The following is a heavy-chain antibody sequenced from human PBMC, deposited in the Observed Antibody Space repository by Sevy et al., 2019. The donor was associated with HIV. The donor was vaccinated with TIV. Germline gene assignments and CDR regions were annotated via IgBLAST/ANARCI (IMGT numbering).Heavy chain of an antibody. D-gene: IGHD6-13*01. J-gene: IGHJ4*02. V-gene: IGHV3-48*02. Sequence: GGSLRLSCAASGFSFRSYSMNWVRQAPGKGLEWVSYIHSSSSTTYYADSVKGRFIISRDIAKNSLYLQMNSLRDEDTAVYYCVKERVGYISSWYYFDYWGQGTLVTVSS. CDR1: GFSFRSYS. CDR3: VKERVGYISSWYYFDY. CDR2: IHSSSSTT.